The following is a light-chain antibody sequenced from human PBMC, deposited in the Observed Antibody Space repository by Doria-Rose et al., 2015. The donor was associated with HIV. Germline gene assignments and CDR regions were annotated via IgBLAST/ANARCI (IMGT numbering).Light chain of an antibody. CDR3: HQYGTSWT. CDR1: QSFSSTY. Sequence: TQSPGTLSLSPGERATLSCRASQSFSSTYLDWYQQKHGQAPSLLIYDGSTRATGIPDRFSASGSGTDFTLTINRLEPEDFALYYCHQYGTSWTFGQGTKVEI. J-gene: IGKJ1*01. V-gene: IGKV3-20*01. CDR2: DGS.